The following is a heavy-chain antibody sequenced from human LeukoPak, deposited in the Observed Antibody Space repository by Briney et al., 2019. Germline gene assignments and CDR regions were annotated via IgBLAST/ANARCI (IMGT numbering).Heavy chain of an antibody. J-gene: IGHJ4*02. V-gene: IGHV3-33*01. CDR1: GFTFSSYG. CDR2: IWYDGSNK. Sequence: GGSLRLSCAASGFTFSSYGMHWVRQAPGKGLEWVAVIWYDGSNKYYADSVKGRFTISRDNSKNTLYLQMNSLRAEDTAVYYCARDYYDSSGYFSPDYWGRGTLVTVSS. CDR3: ARDYYDSSGYFSPDY. D-gene: IGHD3-22*01.